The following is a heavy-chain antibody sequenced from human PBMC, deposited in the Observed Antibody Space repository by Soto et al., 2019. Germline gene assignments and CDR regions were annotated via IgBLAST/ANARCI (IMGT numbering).Heavy chain of an antibody. Sequence: SETLSLTCTVSGGSISSYYWSWIRQPPGKGLEWIGYIYYSGSTNYNPSLKSRVTISVDTSKNQFSLKLSSVTAADTAVYYCARHAIDTIFGVVMDLAYYYMDVWGKGTTVTVSS. J-gene: IGHJ6*03. CDR1: GGSISSYY. CDR3: ARHAIDTIFGVVMDLAYYYMDV. D-gene: IGHD3-3*01. CDR2: IYYSGST. V-gene: IGHV4-59*08.